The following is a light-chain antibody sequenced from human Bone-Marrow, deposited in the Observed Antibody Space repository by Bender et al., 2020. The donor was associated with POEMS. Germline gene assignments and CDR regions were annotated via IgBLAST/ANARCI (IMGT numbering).Light chain of an antibody. J-gene: IGLJ3*02. CDR1: SSKFGSYP. V-gene: IGLV1-44*01. CDR2: NNS. Sequence: QSVLTQPPSASGTPGQRVTISCSGSSSKFGSYPVNWYQQLPGAAPKLVIFNNSQRPSGVPDRFSGSNSGTSASLAISELLSVDEADFYCATWDDRLNGWVFGGGTKLTVL. CDR3: ATWDDRLNGWV.